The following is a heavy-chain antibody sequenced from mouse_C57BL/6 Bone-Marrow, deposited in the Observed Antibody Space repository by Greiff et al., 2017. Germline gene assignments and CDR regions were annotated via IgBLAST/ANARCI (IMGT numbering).Heavy chain of an antibody. Sequence: VQLQQSGAELARPGASVKLSCKASGYTFTSYGISWVKQSTGQGLEWIGEIYPRSGNTYYNEKFKGKATLTADKSSSTAYMELRSLTSEDSAVYFCARLGGFRAMDYWGQGTSVTVSS. CDR1: GYTFTSYG. CDR2: IYPRSGNT. J-gene: IGHJ4*01. CDR3: ARLGGFRAMDY. V-gene: IGHV1-81*01.